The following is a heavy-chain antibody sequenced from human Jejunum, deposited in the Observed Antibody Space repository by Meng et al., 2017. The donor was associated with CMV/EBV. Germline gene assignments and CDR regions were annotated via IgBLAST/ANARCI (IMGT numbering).Heavy chain of an antibody. CDR1: YA. CDR2: ISGNDAGAGAST. J-gene: IGHJ4*02. D-gene: IGHD1-1*01. Sequence: YAMSWVRQAPGKGLEWVSSISGNDAGAGASTQYADSVEGRFTISRDNSKNTLYMQMNSLRADDTATYYCAKVTFAGTSTTWSNHFDYWGPGTLVTVSS. CDR3: AKVTFAGTSTTWSNHFDY. V-gene: IGHV3-23*01.